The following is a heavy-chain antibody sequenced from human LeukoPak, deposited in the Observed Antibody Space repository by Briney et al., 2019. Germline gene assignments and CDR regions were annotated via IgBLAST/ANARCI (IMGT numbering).Heavy chain of an antibody. CDR3: AFSSYYLQGNYYYMDV. J-gene: IGHJ6*03. D-gene: IGHD1-26*01. V-gene: IGHV1-18*01. Sequence: ASVKVSCKASGYTFTSYGISWVRQAPGQGLEWMGWISGYNGNTNYAQNLQGRVTMTTDTSTSTVYMELRSQRSDDTAVYYCAFSSYYLQGNYYYMDVWGKGTTVTVSS. CDR1: GYTFTSYG. CDR2: ISGYNGNT.